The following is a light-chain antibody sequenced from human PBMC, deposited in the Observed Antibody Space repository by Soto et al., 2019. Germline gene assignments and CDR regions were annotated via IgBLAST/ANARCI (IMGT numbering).Light chain of an antibody. V-gene: IGKV1-39*01. CDR2: AAS. J-gene: IGKJ1*01. Sequence: DIQMTQSPSTLSASVGDRVTITCRASQGIRNDLGWYQQKPGKAPKRXIYAASSLQSGVQSRFSGSGSGTDFTLTISSLQPEDFATYYCQQSYSTTRTFGQGTKVDIK. CDR3: QQSYSTTRT. CDR1: QGIRND.